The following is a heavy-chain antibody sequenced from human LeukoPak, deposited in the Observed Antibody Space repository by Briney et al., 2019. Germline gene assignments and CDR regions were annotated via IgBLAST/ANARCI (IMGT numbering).Heavy chain of an antibody. CDR2: ISGSGGST. CDR3: ARVLYYYYGMDV. J-gene: IGHJ6*02. Sequence: GGSLRLSCAASGFTFSSYAMSWVRQAPGKGPEWVSLISGSGGSTYYADSVKGRFTISRDNSKNTLYLQMNSLRAEDTAVYYCARVLYYYYGMDVWGQGTTVTVSS. V-gene: IGHV3-23*01. D-gene: IGHD1-1*01. CDR1: GFTFSSYA.